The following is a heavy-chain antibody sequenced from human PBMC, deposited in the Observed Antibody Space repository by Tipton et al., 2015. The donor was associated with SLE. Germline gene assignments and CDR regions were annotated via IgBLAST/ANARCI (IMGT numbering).Heavy chain of an antibody. J-gene: IGHJ2*01. Sequence: LSCTVSGGSISDHYWSWIRRPPGKGLEWIGYLYYSGSTYYNPSLQSRVALSVDTSKNQFSLNLRSVTAADTAVYYCARDRSGGWYFDLWGRGTLVTVSS. D-gene: IGHD3-16*01. CDR1: GGSISDHY. CDR3: ARDRSGGWYFDL. V-gene: IGHV4-59*11. CDR2: LYYSGST.